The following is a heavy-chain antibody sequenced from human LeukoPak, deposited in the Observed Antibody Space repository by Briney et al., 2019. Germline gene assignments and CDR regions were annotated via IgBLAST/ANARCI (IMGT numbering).Heavy chain of an antibody. CDR3: ARGAMLGYCSGGSCYTFDY. CDR2: IIPIFGTT. Sequence: ASVKVSCKASGGTFSGYAISWVRQAPGQGLEWMGGIIPIFGTTNYAQKFQGRVTITADESTSTAYMELSSLRSEDTAVYYCARGAMLGYCSGGSCYTFDYWGQGTLVTVSS. D-gene: IGHD2-15*01. J-gene: IGHJ4*02. CDR1: GGTFSGYA. V-gene: IGHV1-69*13.